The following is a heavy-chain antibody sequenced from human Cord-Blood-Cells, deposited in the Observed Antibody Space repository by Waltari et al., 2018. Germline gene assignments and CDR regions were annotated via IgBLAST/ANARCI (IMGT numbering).Heavy chain of an antibody. CDR3: ARHRSRPGSSWFAFDI. CDR1: GGSISSSSYY. J-gene: IGHJ3*02. V-gene: IGHV4-39*01. D-gene: IGHD6-13*01. Sequence: QLQLQESGPGLVKPSETLSLTCTVSGGSISSSSYYWGWIRQPPGKGLEWIGSIYYSGGTYYNPSLKSQVTISVDTSKNQFSLKLSSVTAADTAVYYCARHRSRPGSSWFAFDIWGQGTMVTVSS. CDR2: IYYSGGT.